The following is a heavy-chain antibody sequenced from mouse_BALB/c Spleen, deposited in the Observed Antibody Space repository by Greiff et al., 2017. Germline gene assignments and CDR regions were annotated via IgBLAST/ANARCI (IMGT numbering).Heavy chain of an antibody. CDR3: ARSYDGAWFAY. J-gene: IGHJ3*01. D-gene: IGHD2-12*01. CDR2: IDPANGNT. Sequence: VQLQQSGAELVKPGASVKLSCTASGFNIKDTYMHWVKQRPEQGLEWIGRIDPANGNTKYDPKFQGKATITADTSSNTAYLQLSSLTSEDTAVYYCARSYDGAWFAYWGQGTLVTVSA. V-gene: IGHV14-3*02. CDR1: GFNIKDTY.